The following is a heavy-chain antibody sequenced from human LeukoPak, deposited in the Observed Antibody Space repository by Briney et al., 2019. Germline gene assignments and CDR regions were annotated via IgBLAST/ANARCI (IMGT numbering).Heavy chain of an antibody. Sequence: PSETLSLTCTVSGGSISSGGYYWSWIRQHPGKGLEWIGYIYYSGSTYYNPSLKSRVTISVDTSKNQFSLKLSSVTAADTAVYYCARAPLRGMQLWSYYYYGMDVWGQGTTVTVSS. CDR1: GGSISSGGYY. J-gene: IGHJ6*02. CDR2: IYYSGST. V-gene: IGHV4-31*03. D-gene: IGHD5-18*01. CDR3: ARAPLRGMQLWSYYYYGMDV.